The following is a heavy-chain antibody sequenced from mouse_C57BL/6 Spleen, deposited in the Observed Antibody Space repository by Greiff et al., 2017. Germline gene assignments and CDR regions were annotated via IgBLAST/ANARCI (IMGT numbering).Heavy chain of an antibody. Sequence: QVQLQQSGAELVRPGASVTLSCKASGYTFTDYEMHWVKQTPVHGLEWIGAIDPETGGTAYNQKFKGKAILTADKSSSTAYMELRSLTSEDSAVSYCTKDSSGYPFAYWGQGTLVTVSA. CDR1: GYTFTDYE. CDR2: IDPETGGT. D-gene: IGHD3-2*02. CDR3: TKDSSGYPFAY. J-gene: IGHJ3*01. V-gene: IGHV1-15*01.